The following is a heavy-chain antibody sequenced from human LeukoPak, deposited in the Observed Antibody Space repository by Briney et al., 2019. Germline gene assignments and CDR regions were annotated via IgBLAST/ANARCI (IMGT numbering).Heavy chain of an antibody. J-gene: IGHJ4*02. CDR3: ARDRDYGDYLGDY. V-gene: IGHV1-2*06. CDR1: GYTFTNYY. Sequence: ASVKVSCKASGYTFTNYYIHWVRQAPGQGLEWMGRIKPNSGDTDYAQKFQGRVTMTRDTSISTAYMELSRLKFDDTAVYYCARDRDYGDYLGDYWGQGILVTVTP. D-gene: IGHD4-17*01. CDR2: IKPNSGDT.